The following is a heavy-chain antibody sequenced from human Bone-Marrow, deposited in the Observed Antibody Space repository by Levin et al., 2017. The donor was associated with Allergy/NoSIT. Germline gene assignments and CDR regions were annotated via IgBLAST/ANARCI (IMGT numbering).Heavy chain of an antibody. Sequence: QPGESLKISCVASGFTFRSYGMHWIRQVPGKGLEWVASLWDDGSNEDYADSVKGRFIISRDNSKNTLYLQMNSLRPDDTAQYYCARLGNSGSPQIDYWGQGTLVTVSS. V-gene: IGHV3-33*01. D-gene: IGHD6-25*01. CDR3: ARLGNSGSPQIDY. CDR2: LWDDGSNE. CDR1: GFTFRSYG. J-gene: IGHJ4*02.